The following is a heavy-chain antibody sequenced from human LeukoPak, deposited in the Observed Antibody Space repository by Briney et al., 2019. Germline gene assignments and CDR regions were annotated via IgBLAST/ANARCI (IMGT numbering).Heavy chain of an antibody. V-gene: IGHV3-48*01. CDR2: IVSTGTTI. CDR1: GFTFSSYS. J-gene: IGHJ4*02. CDR3: ARDLVTPGARGFDY. Sequence: GGSLRLSCAVSGFTFSSYSMSWVRQAPGKGLEWISYIVSTGTTIYYADSVGGRFTISRDNAKNSLYQQMNSLRADDTAVYYCARDLVTPGARGFDYWGQGTLVTVSS. D-gene: IGHD2-21*02.